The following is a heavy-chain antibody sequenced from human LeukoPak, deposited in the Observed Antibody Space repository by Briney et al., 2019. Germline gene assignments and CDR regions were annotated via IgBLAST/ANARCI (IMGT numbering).Heavy chain of an antibody. CDR2: IYYTGAT. Sequence: PSETLSLTSTCSGGFISTYYWSWIRLPTGKGLEWIGYIYYTGATYYNPYFNTRGTISLDTSKNPFSLKLSSVSAADAAVYYCERAGHSYGTGYYFDYWGQGALVTVSS. CDR1: GGFISTYY. D-gene: IGHD5-18*01. CDR3: ERAGHSYGTGYYFDY. V-gene: IGHV4-59*01. J-gene: IGHJ4*02.